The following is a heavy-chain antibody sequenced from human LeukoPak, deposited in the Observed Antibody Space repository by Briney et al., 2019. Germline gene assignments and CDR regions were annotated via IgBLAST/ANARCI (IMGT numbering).Heavy chain of an antibody. J-gene: IGHJ5*02. D-gene: IGHD3-3*01. V-gene: IGHV1-2*02. CDR1: GYTFTSYY. CDR2: INPQSGGT. Sequence: ASVKVSCKASGYTFTSYYMHWVRQAPGQGLEWMGWINPQSGGTNYAQKFQGRVTMTRDTSISTAYMELSRLRSDDTAVYYCASDNAQDYDFWSGYYNWFDPWGQGTLVTVSS. CDR3: ASDNAQDYDFWSGYYNWFDP.